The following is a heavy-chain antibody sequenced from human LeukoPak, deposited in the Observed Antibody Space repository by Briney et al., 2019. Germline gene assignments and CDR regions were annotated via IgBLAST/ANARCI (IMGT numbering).Heavy chain of an antibody. J-gene: IGHJ6*02. Sequence: GGSLRLSCGACGFTFSSYDMSGVREATGKGLEWGSAISGSGGSTSYAASVKVRFTISRANAKNSLYLQMNSLRAEDTAVYYCARLGSHGYYYDGMDVWGQGTSVTVSS. CDR3: ARLGSHGYYYDGMDV. D-gene: IGHD3-16*01. CDR1: GFTFSSYD. V-gene: IGHV3-23*01. CDR2: ISGSGGST.